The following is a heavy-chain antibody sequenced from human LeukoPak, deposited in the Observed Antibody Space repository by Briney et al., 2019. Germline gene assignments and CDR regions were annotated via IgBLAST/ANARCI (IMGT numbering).Heavy chain of an antibody. CDR2: IYYSGST. Sequence: SETLSLTCTVSGGSISSYYWSWIRQPPGKGLEWIGYIYYSGSTNYNPSPKSRVTISVDTSKNQFSLKLSSVTAADTAVYYCARDRGYSYGLDYWGQGTLVTVSS. CDR1: GGSISSYY. J-gene: IGHJ4*02. D-gene: IGHD5-18*01. CDR3: ARDRGYSYGLDY. V-gene: IGHV4-59*01.